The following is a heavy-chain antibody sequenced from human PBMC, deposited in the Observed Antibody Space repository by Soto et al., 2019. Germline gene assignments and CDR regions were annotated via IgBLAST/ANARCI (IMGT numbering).Heavy chain of an antibody. CDR1: GGSISSDDYY. V-gene: IGHV4-30-4*01. CDR2: IYSSGST. CDR3: SRDRSNSPDYFDY. Sequence: SETLSLTCTVSGGSISSDDYYWSWIRQPPGEGLEWIGYIYSSGSTSYNPSLKSRLTISIDTSKNQFSLTLTSVSAADTAVYYFSRDRSNSPDYFDYWGQGTLVTVSS. J-gene: IGHJ4*02. D-gene: IGHD1-1*01.